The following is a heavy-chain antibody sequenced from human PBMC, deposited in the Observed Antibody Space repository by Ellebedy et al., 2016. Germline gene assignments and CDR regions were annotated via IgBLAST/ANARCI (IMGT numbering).Heavy chain of an antibody. CDR3: ARDTLYDLVDY. CDR2: ISYDGSNK. D-gene: IGHD2-2*02. CDR1: GFTFSSYG. Sequence: GESLKISCAASGFTFSSYGMHWVRQAPGKGLEWVAVISYDGSNKYYADSVKGRFTISRDNSKNTLYLQMNSLRAEDTAVYYCARDTLYDLVDYWGQGTLVTVSS. J-gene: IGHJ4*02. V-gene: IGHV3-30*03.